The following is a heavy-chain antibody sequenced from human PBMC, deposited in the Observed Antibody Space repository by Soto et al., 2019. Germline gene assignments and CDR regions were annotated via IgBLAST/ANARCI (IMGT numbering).Heavy chain of an antibody. CDR2: IKSKSDGGTT. J-gene: IGHJ6*02. D-gene: IGHD3-3*01. CDR1: GFTFSNAW. Sequence: GESLKISCEASGFTFSNAWMNWVRQAPGKGLEWVGRIKSKSDGGTTDYGPPVKGRFTISRDESKNILNLQMNSLKTEDTAVYYCTTGDPSYDFWSGHTASYYYYAMDVWGQGTTVTVSS. CDR3: TTGDPSYDFWSGHTASYYYYAMDV. V-gene: IGHV3-15*01.